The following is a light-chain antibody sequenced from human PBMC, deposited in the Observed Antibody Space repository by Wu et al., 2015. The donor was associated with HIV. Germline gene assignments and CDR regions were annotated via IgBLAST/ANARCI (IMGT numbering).Light chain of an antibody. Sequence: IQLTQSPSSLSASVGDRVTVTCRASQGISSALAWYQQKPGKAPELLIYDASSLESGVPSRFSGSGSGTDFTLTISSLQPGDFATYYCQRFNNYPRTFGQGTKVEIK. CDR1: QGISSA. CDR3: QRFNNYPRT. CDR2: DAS. J-gene: IGKJ1*01. V-gene: IGKV1D-13*01.